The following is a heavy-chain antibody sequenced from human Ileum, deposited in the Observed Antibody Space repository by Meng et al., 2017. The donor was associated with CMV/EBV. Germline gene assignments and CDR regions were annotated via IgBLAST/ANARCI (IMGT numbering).Heavy chain of an antibody. CDR1: GFTFNDYY. J-gene: IGHJ3*02. CDR3: ARGADSSGYYDAFDI. CDR2: ISHTGNTI. V-gene: IGHV3-11*01. D-gene: IGHD3-22*01. Sequence: GGSLRLSCEASGFTFNDYYMSWIRQAPGKGLEWISYISHTGNTIYFSDSLKGRFTVSRTNANNSLFLQMSSLTAEDTAVYYCARGADSSGYYDAFDIWGQGTMVTVSS.